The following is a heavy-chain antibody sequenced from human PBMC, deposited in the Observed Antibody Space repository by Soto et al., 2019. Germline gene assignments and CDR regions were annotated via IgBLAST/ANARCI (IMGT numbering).Heavy chain of an antibody. CDR1: GYTFTGYY. D-gene: IGHD2-2*02. V-gene: IGHV1-2*02. CDR2: SNPNSGGT. J-gene: IGHJ5*02. CDR3: ARAQHHDIVVVPAAIGWFDP. Sequence: QVQLVQSGAEVKKPGASVKVSCKASGYTFTGYYMHWVRQAPGQGLEWMGWSNPNSGGTNYAQKFQGRVTMTRDTSISTAYMELSRLRSDDTAVYYCARAQHHDIVVVPAAIGWFDPWCEGTLVTVTS.